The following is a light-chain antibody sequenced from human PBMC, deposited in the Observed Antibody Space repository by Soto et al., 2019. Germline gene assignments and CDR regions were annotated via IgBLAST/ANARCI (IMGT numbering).Light chain of an antibody. Sequence: QSALTQPRSVSGSPGQSVTISCTGTNSDVGGYTFVSWYQQYPGKVPKLMIYDVSKRSSGVPDRFSGSKSGNTASLTISGLQAEDEADYYCCSYADSFYVFGTGTKVTVL. CDR2: DVS. CDR3: CSYADSFYV. CDR1: NSDVGGYTF. V-gene: IGLV2-11*01. J-gene: IGLJ1*01.